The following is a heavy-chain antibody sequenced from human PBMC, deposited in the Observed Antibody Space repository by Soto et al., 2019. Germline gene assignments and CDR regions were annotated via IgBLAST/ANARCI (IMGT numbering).Heavy chain of an antibody. D-gene: IGHD4-4*01. V-gene: IGHV3-64D*06. J-gene: IGHJ4*02. CDR3: VKGRGRTTTCSPVCLSF. Sequence: GVYLSLSSTCSGCRLKDAWMSWVLQAPGKGPEYLSGISSNGDTTYYADSVKDRITISRDNSNNAVYLQLSSLTTADTAGDHCVKGRGRTTTCSPVCLSFRGRGTWVTVSS. CDR2: ISSNGDTT. CDR1: GCRLKDAW.